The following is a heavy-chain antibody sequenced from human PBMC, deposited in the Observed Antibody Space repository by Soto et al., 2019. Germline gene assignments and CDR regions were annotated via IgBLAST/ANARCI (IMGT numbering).Heavy chain of an antibody. V-gene: IGHV5-51*01. J-gene: IGHJ6*03. CDR3: AGHFCSGGSCYQPQKDPTRDSYYYYMDV. CDR2: IYPGDSDT. CDR1: GHSLTSYW. Sequence: PGESLKISCKGSGHSLTSYWIGWVRQMPGKGLEWMGIIYPGDSDTRYSPSFQGQVTISADKSISTAYLQWSSLKASDTAMYYCAGHFCSGGSCYQPQKDPTRDSYYYYMDVWGKGTTVTVSS. D-gene: IGHD2-15*01.